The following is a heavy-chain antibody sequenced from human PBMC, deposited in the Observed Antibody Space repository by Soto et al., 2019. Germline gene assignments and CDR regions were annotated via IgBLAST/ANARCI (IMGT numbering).Heavy chain of an antibody. J-gene: IGHJ4*02. D-gene: IGHD3-3*01. V-gene: IGHV4-59*08. Sequence: PSETLSLTCTVSGGSISSYYWSWIRQPPGKGLEWIGYIYYSGSTNYNPSLKSRVTISVDTSKNQFSLKLSSVTAADTAVYYCARHGYYDFWSFYWGQGTLVTVSS. CDR2: IYYSGST. CDR3: ARHGYYDFWSFY. CDR1: GGSISSYY.